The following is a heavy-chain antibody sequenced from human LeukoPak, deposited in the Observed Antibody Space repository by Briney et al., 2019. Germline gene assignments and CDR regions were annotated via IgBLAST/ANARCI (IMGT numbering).Heavy chain of an antibody. J-gene: IGHJ4*02. CDR1: GFTFSSYS. V-gene: IGHV3-48*04. CDR2: ISSSGSTI. D-gene: IGHD1-26*01. CDR3: ARERGSYFFDY. Sequence: GGSLRLSCAASGFTFSSYSMSWIRQAPGKGLEWVSYISSSGSTIYYADSVKGRFTISRDNAKNSLYLQMNSLRAEDTAVYYCARERGSYFFDYWGQGTLVTVSS.